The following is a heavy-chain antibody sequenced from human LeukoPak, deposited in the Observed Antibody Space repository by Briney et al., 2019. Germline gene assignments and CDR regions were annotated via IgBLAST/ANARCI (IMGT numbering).Heavy chain of an antibody. D-gene: IGHD7-27*01. CDR2: INPNSGGT. J-gene: IGHJ3*02. Sequence: ASVKVSCKASGYTFTVYYMHWVRQPPGQRLEWMGWINPNSGGTNYAQNSQGWVTMTRDTSISTAYMELSRLRSDDAAVYYCARDGNWGSLRGAFDIWGQGTMVTVSS. CDR3: ARDGNWGSLRGAFDI. CDR1: GYTFTVYY. V-gene: IGHV1-2*04.